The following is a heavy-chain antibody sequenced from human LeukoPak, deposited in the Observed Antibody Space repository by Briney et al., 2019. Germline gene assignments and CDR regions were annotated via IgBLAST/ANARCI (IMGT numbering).Heavy chain of an antibody. J-gene: IGHJ4*02. V-gene: IGHV1-46*01. D-gene: IGHD2-15*01. Sequence: GASVKVSCKASGYTFTSYYMHWVRQAPGQGLEWMGIINPSGGSTSYAQKFQDRVTMTRDTSTSTVYMELSSLRSEDTAVYYCARETSGGSSPSAFDYWGQGTLVTVSS. CDR1: GYTFTSYY. CDR2: INPSGGST. CDR3: ARETSGGSSPSAFDY.